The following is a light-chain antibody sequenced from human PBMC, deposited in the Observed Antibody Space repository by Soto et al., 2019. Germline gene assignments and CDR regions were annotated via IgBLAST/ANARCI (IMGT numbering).Light chain of an antibody. J-gene: IGKJ1*01. CDR1: QDINSW. CDR2: TAS. V-gene: IGKV1-12*01. Sequence: DIQMTQSPSSVSASVGDRVSITCRASQDINSWLAWYQQKPGKAPKLLVSTASTLQSGVPSRFSGSGAGADFTLTISSLQPEDFATYYCQQTNRFPRTFGQGTKVEI. CDR3: QQTNRFPRT.